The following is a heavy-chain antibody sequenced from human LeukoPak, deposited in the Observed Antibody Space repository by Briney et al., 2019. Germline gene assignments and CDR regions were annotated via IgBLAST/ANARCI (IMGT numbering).Heavy chain of an antibody. CDR3: AKGNYYDSSGLDY. D-gene: IGHD3-22*01. Sequence: GGSLRLSCAASGFTFDDYAMHWVRQAPGKGLEWVSGISWNSGGIGYADSVKGRFTISRDNAKNSLYLQMNSLRAEDTALYYCAKGNYYDSSGLDYWGQGTLVTVSS. J-gene: IGHJ4*02. CDR2: ISWNSGGI. CDR1: GFTFDDYA. V-gene: IGHV3-9*01.